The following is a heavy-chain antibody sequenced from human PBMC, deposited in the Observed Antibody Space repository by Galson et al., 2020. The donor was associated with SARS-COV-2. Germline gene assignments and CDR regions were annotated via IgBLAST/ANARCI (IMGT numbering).Heavy chain of an antibody. CDR1: GYTFTIYG. D-gene: IGHD1-26*01. V-gene: IGHV3-23*01. J-gene: IGHJ4*02. CDR3: AGLGANIY. Sequence: GASLRLSCAASGYTFTIYGMNWVRQAPGKGLEWVTGICGGGDNTYYADSVKGRFTISRDNSKKTLWLQINNLSAEDTAVYYCAGLGANIYWGQGTVVAVSA. CDR2: ICGGGDNT.